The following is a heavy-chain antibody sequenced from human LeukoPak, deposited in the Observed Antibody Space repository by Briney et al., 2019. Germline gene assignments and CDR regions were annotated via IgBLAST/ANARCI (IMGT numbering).Heavy chain of an antibody. CDR3: ARVVGTTLDY. CDR2: INHSGST. V-gene: IGHV4-34*01. J-gene: IGHJ4*02. CDR1: GGSFSGYY. Sequence: SETLSLTCAVYGGSFSGYYWSWIRQPPGKGLEWIGEINHSGSTNYNPSLKSRVTISVDTSKDQFSLKLSSVTAADTAVYYCARVVGTTLDYWGQGTLVTVSS. D-gene: IGHD1-26*01.